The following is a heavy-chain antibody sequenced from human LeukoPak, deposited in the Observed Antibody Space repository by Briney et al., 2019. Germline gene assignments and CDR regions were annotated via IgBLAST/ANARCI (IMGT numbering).Heavy chain of an antibody. V-gene: IGHV3-23*01. CDR1: GFTFSGYA. CDR2: IIGSGDTT. Sequence: GGSLRLSCAASGFTFSGYAMSWVRQAPGKGLEWVSAIIGSGDTTYYADSVKGRLTISRDNSKNTLYLQMNSLRAEDTAVYYCAKDLIAVAGYFDYWGQGTLVTVSS. D-gene: IGHD6-19*01. CDR3: AKDLIAVAGYFDY. J-gene: IGHJ4*02.